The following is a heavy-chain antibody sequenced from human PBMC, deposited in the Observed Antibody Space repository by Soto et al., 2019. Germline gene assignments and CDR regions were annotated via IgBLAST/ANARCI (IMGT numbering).Heavy chain of an antibody. V-gene: IGHV3-49*03. CDR3: TREYYDYIWGSYRKSAEYFQH. Sequence: GGSLRLSCTASGFTFGDYAMSWFRQAPGKGLEWVGFIRSKAYGGTTEYAASVKGRFTISRDDSKSIAYLQMNSLKTEDTAVYYCTREYYDYIWGSYRKSAEYFQHWGQGTLVTVSS. CDR2: IRSKAYGGTT. D-gene: IGHD3-16*02. CDR1: GFTFGDYA. J-gene: IGHJ1*01.